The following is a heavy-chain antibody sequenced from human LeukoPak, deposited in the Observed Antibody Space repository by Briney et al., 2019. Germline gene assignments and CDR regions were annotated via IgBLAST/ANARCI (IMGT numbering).Heavy chain of an antibody. CDR2: ISNSDGST. CDR1: GFTFSSYA. J-gene: IGHJ4*02. D-gene: IGHD1-14*01. Sequence: GGSLRLSCAASGFTFSSYAMSWVRQAPGKGLEWVSTISNSDGSTYYADSVKGRFSISRDNSENTLYLQMNSLRAEDTAVYYCAKATGYLLWGRGTLVTVSS. CDR3: AKATGYLL. V-gene: IGHV3-23*01.